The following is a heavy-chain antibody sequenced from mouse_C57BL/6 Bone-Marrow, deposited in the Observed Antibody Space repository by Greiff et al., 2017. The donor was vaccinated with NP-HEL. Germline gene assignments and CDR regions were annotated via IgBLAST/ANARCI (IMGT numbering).Heavy chain of an antibody. CDR1: GYAFSSSW. D-gene: IGHD4-1*01. CDR3: ARKLGSFDY. Sequence: VKLQQSGPELVKPGASVKISCKASGYAFSSSWMNWVKQRPGKGLEWIGRIYPGDGDTNYNGKFKGKATRTADKSSSTAYMQLSSLTSEDSAVYFCARKLGSFDYWGQGTTLTVSS. J-gene: IGHJ2*01. V-gene: IGHV1-82*01. CDR2: IYPGDGDT.